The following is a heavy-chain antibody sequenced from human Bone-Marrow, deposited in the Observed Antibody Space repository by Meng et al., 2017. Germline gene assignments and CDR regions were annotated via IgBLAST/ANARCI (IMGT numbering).Heavy chain of an antibody. CDR1: GYSFDIYG. D-gene: IGHD3-9*01. CDR2: INPNSGGT. J-gene: IGHJ6*02. Sequence: ASVKVSCKTSGYSFDIYGVNWARQAPGQGLEWMGWINPNSGGTNYAQKFQGRVTMTRDTSISTAYMELSRLRSDDTAVYYCAREEDPTRLRYFDWLASYYYYGMDVWGQGTTVTVSS. V-gene: IGHV1-2*02. CDR3: AREEDPTRLRYFDWLASYYYYGMDV.